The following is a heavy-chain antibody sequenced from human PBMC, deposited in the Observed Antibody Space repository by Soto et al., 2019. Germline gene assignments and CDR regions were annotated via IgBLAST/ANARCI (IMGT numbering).Heavy chain of an antibody. Sequence: QVQLQESGPGLVRPSETLSLTCTVSGGSINSYFWSWIRQSPGKGLEWIGHIYYSGSTSYSPSLNRRVSISVDTSKNQFSLEVHSVTAADTAVYYCARAGTNMVQFDYWGQGTLVTVSS. CDR3: ARAGTNMVQFDY. CDR2: IYYSGST. D-gene: IGHD3-10*01. V-gene: IGHV4-59*01. J-gene: IGHJ4*02. CDR1: GGSINSYF.